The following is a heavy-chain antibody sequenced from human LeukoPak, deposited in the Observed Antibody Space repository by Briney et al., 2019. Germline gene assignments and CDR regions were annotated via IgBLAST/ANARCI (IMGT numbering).Heavy chain of an antibody. D-gene: IGHD3-3*01. Sequence: SGTLSLTCAVSGGSISSNNWWSWVRQPPGKGLEWIGEIYHSGSTNYNPSLKSRVTISVDTSKNQFSLKLSSVTAADTAVYYCARLLGEWLLYFDYWGQGTLVTVSS. J-gene: IGHJ4*02. CDR2: IYHSGST. CDR1: GGSISSNNW. V-gene: IGHV4-4*02. CDR3: ARLLGEWLLYFDY.